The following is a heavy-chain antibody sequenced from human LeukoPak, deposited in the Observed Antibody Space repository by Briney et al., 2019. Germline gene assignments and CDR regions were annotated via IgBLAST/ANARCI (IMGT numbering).Heavy chain of an antibody. Sequence: ASVKVSCKASGYTFTGYYIHWVRQPPGQGLEWMGRINPSSGVTTYVQKFQGRVTMTRDTSISTAYMELSRLRSDDTAVYYCATRGGANTLNYWGQGTLVTVSS. CDR1: GYTFTGYY. CDR2: INPSSGVT. D-gene: IGHD4/OR15-4a*01. J-gene: IGHJ4*02. CDR3: ATRGGANTLNY. V-gene: IGHV1-2*06.